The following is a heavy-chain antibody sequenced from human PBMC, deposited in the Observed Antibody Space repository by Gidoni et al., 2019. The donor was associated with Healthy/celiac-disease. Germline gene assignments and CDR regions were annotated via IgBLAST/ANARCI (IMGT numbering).Heavy chain of an antibody. D-gene: IGHD2-2*01. J-gene: IGHJ4*02. CDR1: GFTFSSYS. CDR2: ISSSSSYI. CDR3: ARAAFPDIVVVPASF. V-gene: IGHV3-21*01. Sequence: EVQLVESGGGLVKPGGSLRLSCAASGFTFSSYSMNWVRQAPGKGLEWVSSISSSSSYIYYADSVKGRFTISRDNAKNSLYLQMNSLRAEDTAVYYCARAAFPDIVVVPASFWGQGTLVTVSS.